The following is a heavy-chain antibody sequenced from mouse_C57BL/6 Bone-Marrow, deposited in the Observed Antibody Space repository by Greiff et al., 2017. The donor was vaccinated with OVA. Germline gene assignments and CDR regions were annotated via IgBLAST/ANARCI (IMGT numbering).Heavy chain of an antibody. J-gene: IGHJ3*01. V-gene: IGHV1-82*01. Sequence: VMLVESGPELVKPGASVKISCKASGYAFSSSWMNWVKQRPGKGLEWIGRIYPGDGDTNYNGKFKGKATLTADKSSSTAYMQLSSLTSEDSAVSFCASPYYGSCPWFAYWGQGTLVTVSA. CDR1: GYAFSSSW. CDR3: ASPYYGSCPWFAY. CDR2: IYPGDGDT. D-gene: IGHD1-1*01.